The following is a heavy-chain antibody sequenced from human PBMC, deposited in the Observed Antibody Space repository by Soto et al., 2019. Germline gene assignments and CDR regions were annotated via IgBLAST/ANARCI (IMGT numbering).Heavy chain of an antibody. D-gene: IGHD3-16*01. Sequence: TLSLTCSVSGVAMRYGGYSWSWIRQSPEKGLEWLGYIGHLETTYYNPSFKSRATLSIDTSNNKFSLKLRSMTAADTAIYYCARSGHSFRGAVWGQGMLVTVSS. CDR3: ARSGHSFRGAV. V-gene: IGHV4-30-2*06. J-gene: IGHJ4*02. CDR1: GVAMRYGGYS. CDR2: IGHLETT.